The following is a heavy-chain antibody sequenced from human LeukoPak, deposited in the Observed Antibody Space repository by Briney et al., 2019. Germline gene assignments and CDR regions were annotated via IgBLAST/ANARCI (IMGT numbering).Heavy chain of an antibody. V-gene: IGHV3-33*01. CDR2: IWYDGSNK. D-gene: IGHD1-26*01. Sequence: GGSLRLSCAASGFTFSSYGMHWVRQASGKGLEWVAVIWYDGSNKYYADSVKGRFTISRDNSENTLYLQMNSLRAEDTAVYYCARDGRISPYYGMDVWGQGTTVTVSS. CDR3: ARDGRISPYYGMDV. CDR1: GFTFSSYG. J-gene: IGHJ6*02.